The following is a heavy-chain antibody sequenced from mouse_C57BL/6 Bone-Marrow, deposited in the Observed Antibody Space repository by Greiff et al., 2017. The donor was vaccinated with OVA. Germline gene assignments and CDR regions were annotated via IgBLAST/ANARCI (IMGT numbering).Heavy chain of an antibody. CDR1: GYTFTSYD. D-gene: IGHD2-4*01. V-gene: IGHV1-85*01. CDR2: IYPRDGST. Sequence: VKLVESGPELVKPGASVKLSCKASGYTFTSYDIHWVKQRPGQGLEWIGRIYPRDGSTKYNEKFKGTATLPVDNTSSTAYMELHSLTSEDSAVYFCASYDYDRGDDWGQGTTLTGSS. J-gene: IGHJ2*01. CDR3: ASYDYDRGDD.